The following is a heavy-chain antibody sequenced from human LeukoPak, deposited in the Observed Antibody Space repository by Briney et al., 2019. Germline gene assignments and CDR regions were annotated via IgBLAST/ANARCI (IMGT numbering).Heavy chain of an antibody. CDR1: GFTFSSYA. CDR3: AKDRGGYDSSGYYSADFDY. V-gene: IGHV3-23*01. J-gene: IGHJ4*02. Sequence: GGSLRLSCAASGFTFSSYAMSWVRQAPGKGLEWVSAISGSGGSTYYADSVKGRFTISRDNSKNTLYLQMNSLRAEDTAVYYCAKDRGGYDSSGYYSADFDYWGQGTLVTVSS. D-gene: IGHD3-22*01. CDR2: ISGSGGST.